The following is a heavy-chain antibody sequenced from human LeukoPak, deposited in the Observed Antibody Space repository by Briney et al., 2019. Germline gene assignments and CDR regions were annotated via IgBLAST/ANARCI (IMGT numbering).Heavy chain of an antibody. CDR3: ARGGYGSHYYYYYYMDV. Sequence: GGSLRLSCAASGFTFSSYWMHWVRQAPGKGLVWVSRINTDGSSTSYADSVKGRFTISRDNAKNTLYLQMNSLRAEDTAVYYCARGGYGSHYYYYYYMDVWGKGTTVTVSS. D-gene: IGHD5-18*01. CDR2: INTDGSST. CDR1: GFTFSSYW. J-gene: IGHJ6*03. V-gene: IGHV3-74*01.